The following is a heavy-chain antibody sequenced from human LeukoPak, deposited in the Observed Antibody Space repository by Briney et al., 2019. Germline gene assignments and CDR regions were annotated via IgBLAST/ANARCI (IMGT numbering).Heavy chain of an antibody. D-gene: IGHD6-6*01. V-gene: IGHV3-23*01. CDR1: GFTFSSYA. CDR3: AKQSIAAPRYYYYYMDV. CDR2: ISGSGGST. Sequence: PGGSLRLSCAASGFTFSSYAVSWVRQAPGKGLEWVLAISGSGGSTYYADSVKGRFTISRDNSKNTLYLQMNSLRAEDTAVYYCAKQSIAAPRYYYYYMDVWGKGTTVTVSS. J-gene: IGHJ6*03.